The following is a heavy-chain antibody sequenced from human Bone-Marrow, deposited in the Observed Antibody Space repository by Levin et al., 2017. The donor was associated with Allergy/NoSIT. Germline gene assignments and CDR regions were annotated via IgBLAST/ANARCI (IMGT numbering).Heavy chain of an antibody. D-gene: IGHD2-2*01. Sequence: ASVKVSCKASGYTFTSYYMHWVRQAPGQGLEWMGIINPSGGSTSYAQKFQGRVTMTRDTSTSTVYMELSSLRSEDTAVYYCARVLYSVVPAARRIYYYDYGMDVWGQGTTVTVSS. CDR1: GYTFTSYY. CDR3: ARVLYSVVPAARRIYYYDYGMDV. J-gene: IGHJ6*02. CDR2: INPSGGST. V-gene: IGHV1-46*01.